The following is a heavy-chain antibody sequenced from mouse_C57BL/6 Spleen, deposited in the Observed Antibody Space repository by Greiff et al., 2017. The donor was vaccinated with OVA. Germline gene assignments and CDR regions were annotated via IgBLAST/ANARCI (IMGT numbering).Heavy chain of an antibody. D-gene: IGHD1-1*01. Sequence: QVQLKESGPGLVQPSQSLSITCTVSGFSLTSYGVHWVRQSPGKGLEWLGVIWRGGSTDYNAAFMSRLSITKDNSKSQVFFKMNSLQADDTAIYYCAKLSLTGYGSSHYYAMDYWGQGTSVTVSS. CDR2: IWRGGST. CDR3: AKLSLTGYGSSHYYAMDY. V-gene: IGHV2-5*01. J-gene: IGHJ4*01. CDR1: GFSLTSYG.